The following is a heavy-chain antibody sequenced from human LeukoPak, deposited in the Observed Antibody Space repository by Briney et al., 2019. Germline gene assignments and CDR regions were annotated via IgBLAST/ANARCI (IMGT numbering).Heavy chain of an antibody. CDR2: IYYSGST. Sequence: PSETLSLTCTVSGGSISSSSYYWGWIRQPPGKGLEWIGSIYYSGSTYYNPSLKSRVTMSVDTSKNQFSLKLNSVTAADTAVYFCARLRAHYSSSFWALDIWGQGTMVTVSS. CDR3: ARLRAHYSSSFWALDI. V-gene: IGHV4-39*07. J-gene: IGHJ3*02. CDR1: GGSISSSSYY. D-gene: IGHD6-6*01.